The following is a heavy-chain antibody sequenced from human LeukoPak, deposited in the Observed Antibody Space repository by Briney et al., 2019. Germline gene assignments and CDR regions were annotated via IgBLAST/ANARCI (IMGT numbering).Heavy chain of an antibody. CDR1: GYTFTSYA. J-gene: IGHJ3*02. CDR2: IDAGNGNT. CDR3: ARERQPYSSGWYLGAFDI. Sequence: ASVKVSCKASGYTFTSYAMHWVRQAPGQRLEWMGWIDAGNGNTKYSQKFQGRVTITRDTSASTAYMELSSLRSEGTAVYYCARERQPYSSGWYLGAFDIWGQGTMVTVSS. V-gene: IGHV1-3*01. D-gene: IGHD6-19*01.